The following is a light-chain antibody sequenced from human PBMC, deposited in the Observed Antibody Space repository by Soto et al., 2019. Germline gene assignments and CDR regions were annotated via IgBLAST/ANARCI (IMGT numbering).Light chain of an antibody. CDR2: GAS. Sequence: EIVLTQSPGTLSLSPGGRASLFCRASQSVSPYLAWYQQRPGQAPRLLIYGASSRATGIPDRFGGSGSGPDFTLTISRLEPEDFAVYYCQQYVSSPFTFGPGTKVDVK. CDR1: QSVSPY. V-gene: IGKV3-20*01. J-gene: IGKJ3*01. CDR3: QQYVSSPFT.